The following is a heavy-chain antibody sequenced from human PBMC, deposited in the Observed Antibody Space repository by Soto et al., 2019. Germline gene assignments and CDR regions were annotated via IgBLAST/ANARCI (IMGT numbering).Heavy chain of an antibody. V-gene: IGHV4-59*01. CDR2: IYYSGST. D-gene: IGHD6-6*01. Sequence: SETLDLTCPRSGGSLSSYYWFYIRQRPGKGLELIGYIYYSGSTNYNPSLKSRVTISVDTSKNQFSLKLSSVTAADTAVHYCARVNGESYSSSPKLFDYWGQGTLVTVS. CDR3: ARVNGESYSSSPKLFDY. J-gene: IGHJ4*02. CDR1: GGSLSSYY.